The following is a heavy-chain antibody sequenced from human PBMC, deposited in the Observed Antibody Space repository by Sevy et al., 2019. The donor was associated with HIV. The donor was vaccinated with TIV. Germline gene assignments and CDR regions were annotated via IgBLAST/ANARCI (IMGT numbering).Heavy chain of an antibody. D-gene: IGHD2-15*01. V-gene: IGHV4-34*01. CDR2: INHSGST. CDR1: GGSFSGYY. CDR3: ARGVASISSSYYFGY. J-gene: IGHJ4*02. Sequence: SETLSLTCAVYGGSFSGYYWSWIRQPPGKGLEWIGEINHSGSTNYNPSLKCRCTISVDTSKNQFSLKLSSVTAADTAVYYSARGVASISSSYYFGYWGQGTLVTVSS.